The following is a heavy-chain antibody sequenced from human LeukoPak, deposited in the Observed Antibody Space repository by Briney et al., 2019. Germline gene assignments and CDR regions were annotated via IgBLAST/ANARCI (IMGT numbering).Heavy chain of an antibody. CDR3: VRRTRSNTYSSGWYRANWFDP. V-gene: IGHV4-34*01. Sequence: SETLSLTCAVYGGSFSGYYWSWIRQPPGKGLEWIGEINHSGSTNYNPSLKSRVTISVDTSKNQFSLKLSSVTAADTAVYYCVRRTRSNTYSSGWYRANWFDPWGQGTLVTVSS. CDR2: INHSGST. D-gene: IGHD6-19*01. CDR1: GGSFSGYY. J-gene: IGHJ5*02.